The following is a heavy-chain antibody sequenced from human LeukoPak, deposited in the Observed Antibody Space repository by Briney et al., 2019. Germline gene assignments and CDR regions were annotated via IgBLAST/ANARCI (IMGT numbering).Heavy chain of an antibody. J-gene: IGHJ5*02. Sequence: SQTLSLTCTVSGGSINSGSYYWSWIRQPAGKGLEWIGRIYTSGSTNYNPSLKSRVTISVDTSKNQFSLKLSSVTAADTAVYYCARALVVPAATNWFDPWGQGTLVTVSS. CDR2: IYTSGST. D-gene: IGHD2-2*01. CDR3: ARALVVPAATNWFDP. CDR1: GGSINSGSYY. V-gene: IGHV4-61*02.